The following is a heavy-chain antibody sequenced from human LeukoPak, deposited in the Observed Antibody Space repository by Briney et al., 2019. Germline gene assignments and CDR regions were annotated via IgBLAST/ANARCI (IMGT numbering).Heavy chain of an antibody. CDR1: GGSFSGYY. CDR3: ARGYGDYPIDY. J-gene: IGHJ4*02. V-gene: IGHV4-34*01. Sequence: SETLSLTCAVYGGSFSGYYWSWIRQPPGKGLEWIGEINHSGSTNYNPSLKSRVTISVDTSKNQFSLKLSSVTAADTAVYYCARGYGDYPIDYWGQGTLVTVSS. CDR2: INHSGST. D-gene: IGHD4-17*01.